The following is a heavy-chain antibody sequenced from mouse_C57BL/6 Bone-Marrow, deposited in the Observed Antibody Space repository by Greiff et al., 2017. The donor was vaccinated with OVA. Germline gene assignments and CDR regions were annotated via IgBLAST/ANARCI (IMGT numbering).Heavy chain of an antibody. V-gene: IGHV5-6*02. Sequence: DVKLVESGGDLVKPGGSLKLSCAASGFTFSSYGMSWVRQTPDKRLEWVATISSGGSYTYYPDSVKGRFTISRDNAKNTLYLQMSSLKSEDTAMYYCARPYYSNYYFDYWGQGTTLTVSS. CDR1: GFTFSSYG. CDR2: ISSGGSYT. D-gene: IGHD2-5*01. J-gene: IGHJ2*01. CDR3: ARPYYSNYYFDY.